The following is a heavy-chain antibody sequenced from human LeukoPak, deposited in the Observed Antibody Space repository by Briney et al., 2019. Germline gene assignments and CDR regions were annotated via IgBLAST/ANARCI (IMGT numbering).Heavy chain of an antibody. D-gene: IGHD3-10*01. J-gene: IGHJ5*02. Sequence: KASETLSFTCTVSGGSISSYYWSWIRQPPGKGLEWIGYIYYSGSTNYNPSLKSRVTISVDTSKNQFSLKLSSVTAADTAVYYCARASYYYGSGSYLLGWFDPWGQGTLVTVSS. CDR1: GGSISSYY. CDR3: ARASYYYGSGSYLLGWFDP. V-gene: IGHV4-59*01. CDR2: IYYSGST.